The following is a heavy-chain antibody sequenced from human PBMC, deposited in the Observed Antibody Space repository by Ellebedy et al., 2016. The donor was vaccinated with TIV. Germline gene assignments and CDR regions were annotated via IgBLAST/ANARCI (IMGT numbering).Heavy chain of an antibody. CDR2: ISHSGDT. Sequence: SWVRQPPGAGLEWIGEISHSGDTKYNPSLKTRVTISIDKSKNQFSLRLNSVTAADTAVYYCARSSGYFSLDYWGQGTPVTVSS. J-gene: IGHJ4*02. CDR3: ARSSGYFSLDY. D-gene: IGHD3-22*01. V-gene: IGHV4/OR15-8*02.